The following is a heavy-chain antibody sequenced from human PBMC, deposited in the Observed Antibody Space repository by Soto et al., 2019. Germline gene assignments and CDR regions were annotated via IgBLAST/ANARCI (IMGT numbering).Heavy chain of an antibody. J-gene: IGHJ4*02. V-gene: IGHV1-69*04. CDR2: IIPILGIA. CDR1: GGTFSSYT. D-gene: IGHD6-19*01. CDR3: ARDRAVAGTLSF. Sequence: ASVKVSCKASGGTFSSYTISWVRQAPGQGLEWMGRIIPILGIANYAQKLQGRVTMTTDTSTSTAYMELRSLRSDDTAVYYCARDRAVAGTLSFWGQGTLVTVSS.